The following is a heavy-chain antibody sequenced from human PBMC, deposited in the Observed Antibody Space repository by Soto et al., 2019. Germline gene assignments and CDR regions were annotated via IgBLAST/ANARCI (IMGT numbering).Heavy chain of an antibody. CDR1: GYTFTTYD. D-gene: IGHD6-13*01. Sequence: QVQLVQSGPEVKKPGASVKVSCKASGYTFTTYDFNWVRQAPGQGLEWMGWLNPKSGMTGSAQKLQGRVTMTIVSSISTVYMELGSLRSEDTAVYYCAGVAGSPDYWGQGTLVTVSS. CDR2: LNPKSGMT. V-gene: IGHV1-8*01. CDR3: AGVAGSPDY. J-gene: IGHJ4*02.